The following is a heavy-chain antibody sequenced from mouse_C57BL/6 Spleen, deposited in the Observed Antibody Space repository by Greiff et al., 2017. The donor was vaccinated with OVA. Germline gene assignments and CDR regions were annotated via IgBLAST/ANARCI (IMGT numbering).Heavy chain of an antibody. CDR1: GFTFSSYA. CDR3: AREGLAGLRRGEYFDY. D-gene: IGHD2-4*01. V-gene: IGHV5-4*01. Sequence: EVHLVESGGGLVKPGGSLKLSCAASGFTFSSYAMSWVRQTPEKRLEWVATISDGGSYTYYPDNVQGRFTISRDNAKNNLYLQMSHLKTEDTAMYYCAREGLAGLRRGEYFDYWGQGTTLTVSS. J-gene: IGHJ2*01. CDR2: ISDGGSYT.